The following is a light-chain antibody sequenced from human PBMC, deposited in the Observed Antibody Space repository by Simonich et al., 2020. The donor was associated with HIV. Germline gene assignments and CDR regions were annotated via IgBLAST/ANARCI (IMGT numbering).Light chain of an antibody. CDR2: EED. CDR3: QSYDSSNHWV. V-gene: IGLV6-57*01. J-gene: IGLJ3*02. CDR1: SGGIASNF. Sequence: NFMLTQPHSVSESPGKTVTISCTRSSGGIASNFVQWYQQRPGSSPTIVIYEEDQRTSGVPVRFSGSIDSTSNSASLTISGLKTEDAADYYCQSYDSSNHWVFGGGTNLTVL.